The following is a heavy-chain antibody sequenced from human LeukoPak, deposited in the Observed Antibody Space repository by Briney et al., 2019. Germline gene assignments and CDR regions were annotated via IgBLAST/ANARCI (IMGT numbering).Heavy chain of an antibody. CDR1: GYRLSRSW. Sequence: PRGSLRLSCEASGYRLSRSWMSWVRAALGEGGWWVANILQDGSEDYYVDSVKGRFAISRDNAKNSLYLQMNSLRAEDTAVYYCARDRDSGSISWYFLFDYWGQGSLATVSS. J-gene: IGHJ4*02. CDR2: ILQDGSED. V-gene: IGHV3-7*01. CDR3: ARDRDSGSISWYFLFDY. D-gene: IGHD2-2*01.